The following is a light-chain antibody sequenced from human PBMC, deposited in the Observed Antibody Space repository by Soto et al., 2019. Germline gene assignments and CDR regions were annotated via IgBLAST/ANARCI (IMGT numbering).Light chain of an antibody. J-gene: IGKJ3*01. CDR1: QGISSA. CDR2: DAS. CDR3: QHFNSYAVT. Sequence: AIQLTQSPSSLSASVGDRVTITCRASQGISSAVAWYQQKTGKAPKLLIYDASSLESGVPSRFSRSGTGTDFNLTIVSLQPEDFATNYCQHFNSYAVTFGPGTKVDIK. V-gene: IGKV1-13*02.